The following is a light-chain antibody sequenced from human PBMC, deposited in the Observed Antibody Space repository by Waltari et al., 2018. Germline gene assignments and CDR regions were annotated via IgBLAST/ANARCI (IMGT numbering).Light chain of an antibody. CDR2: AAS. CDR3: QQSYSTLYT. Sequence: DIQMTQSPSSLSASVGDRVTITCRASQSISSYLNWYQQKPGKAPKLLIYAASSLQSCVPSRFSGSGSGTDFTLTISSLQPEDFATYYCQQSYSTLYTFGQGTKLEIK. V-gene: IGKV1-39*01. CDR1: QSISSY. J-gene: IGKJ2*01.